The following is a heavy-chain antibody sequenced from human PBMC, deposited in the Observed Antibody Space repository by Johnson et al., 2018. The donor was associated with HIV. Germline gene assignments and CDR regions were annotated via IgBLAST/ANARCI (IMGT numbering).Heavy chain of an antibody. CDR3: ARGPMVVVPHDAFDI. V-gene: IGHV3-33*03. D-gene: IGHD3-22*01. Sequence: VQLVESGGGVVQPGRSLRLSCAASGFTFSSYGMHWVRQAPGKGLEWVAVIWYDGSNKYYADSVKGRFTISRDNAKNTLYLQMNSLRAEDTAVYYCARGPMVVVPHDAFDIWGQGTMVTVSS. CDR1: GFTFSSYG. J-gene: IGHJ3*02. CDR2: IWYDGSNK.